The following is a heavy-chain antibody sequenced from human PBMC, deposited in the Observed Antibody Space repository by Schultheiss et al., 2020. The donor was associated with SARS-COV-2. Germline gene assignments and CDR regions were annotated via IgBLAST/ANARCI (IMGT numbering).Heavy chain of an antibody. CDR3: ARGHPQKWAFDY. J-gene: IGHJ4*02. CDR1: GGTFNSYA. V-gene: IGHV1-2*06. D-gene: IGHD2-8*01. Sequence: ASVKVSCKASGGTFNSYAVNWVRQAPGQGLEWMGRINPNSGGTNYAQKFQGRVTMTRDTSISTAYMELSRLRSDDTAVYYCARGHPQKWAFDYWGQGTLVTVSS. CDR2: INPNSGGT.